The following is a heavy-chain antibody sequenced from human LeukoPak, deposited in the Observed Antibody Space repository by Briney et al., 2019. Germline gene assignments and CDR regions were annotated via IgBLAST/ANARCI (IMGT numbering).Heavy chain of an antibody. CDR2: INPNSGNT. D-gene: IGHD2-2*01. CDR3: ARGLYCSSTSCYALGFDAFDI. CDR1: GYTFTGYY. J-gene: IGHJ3*02. V-gene: IGHV1-18*04. Sequence: ASVKVSCKASGYTFTGYYMHWVRQAPGQGLEWMGWINPNSGNTNYAQKLQGRVTMTTDTSTSTAYMELRSLRSDDTAVYYCARGLYCSSTSCYALGFDAFDIWGQGTMVTVSS.